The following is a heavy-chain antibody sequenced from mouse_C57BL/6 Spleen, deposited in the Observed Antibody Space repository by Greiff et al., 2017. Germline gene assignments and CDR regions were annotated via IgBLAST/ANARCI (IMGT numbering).Heavy chain of an antibody. Sequence: VQLQQSGPELVKPGASVKISCKASGYSFTGYYMNWVKQSPEKSLEWIGEINPSTGGTTYNQKFKAKATLTVDKSSSTAYLQLNSLTSEDSAVYYCERWRVMITHYFAMEGRGQGTTVTASS. CDR2: INPSTGGT. D-gene: IGHD2-3*01. J-gene: IGHJ4*01. CDR1: GYSFTGYY. V-gene: IGHV1-42*01. CDR3: ERWRVMITHYFAMEG.